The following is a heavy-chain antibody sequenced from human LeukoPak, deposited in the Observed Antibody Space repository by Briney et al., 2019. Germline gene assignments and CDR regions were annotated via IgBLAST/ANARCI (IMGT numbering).Heavy chain of an antibody. V-gene: IGHV4-30-4*08. J-gene: IGHJ5*02. CDR3: ARGGWLPKAWFDP. CDR2: IYYSGST. Sequence: KSSETLSLTCTVSGGSISSGDYYWSWIRQPPGKGLEWIGYIYYSGSTYYNPSLKSRVTISVDTSKNQFSLKLSSVTAADTAVYYCARGGWLPKAWFDPWGQGTLVTVSS. D-gene: IGHD3-22*01. CDR1: GGSISSGDYY.